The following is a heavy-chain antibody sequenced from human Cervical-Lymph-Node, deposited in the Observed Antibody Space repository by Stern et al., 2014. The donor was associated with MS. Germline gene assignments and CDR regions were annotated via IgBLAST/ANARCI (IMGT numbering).Heavy chain of an antibody. Sequence: QVHLVESGGGVVKPGGSLRLSCAASGFTFSDYYMTWIRQAPGKGLEWLSYISSSGTSRHYADSVKGRFTISRDNAKNSLFLQMNSLRAEDTAVYYCARTPFTDYWYFDLWGRGTLVTVSS. CDR3: ARTPFTDYWYFDL. J-gene: IGHJ2*01. D-gene: IGHD3-16*01. CDR1: GFTFSDYY. CDR2: ISSSGTSR. V-gene: IGHV3-11*01.